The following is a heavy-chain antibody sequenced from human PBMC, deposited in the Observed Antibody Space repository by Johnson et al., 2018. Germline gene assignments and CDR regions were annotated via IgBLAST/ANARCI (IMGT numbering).Heavy chain of an antibody. Sequence: VQLVQSGGQLVRPGESXRLSCAVSGFTFRQYWMTWIRQAPGKGLEWVANINSEGTWYQLLDSVKGRFTISRDNAKNSLFLEMNSLRVEDTATYFCARENWGDNDYWGQGTLVTVSS. V-gene: IGHV3-7*01. CDR3: ARENWGDNDY. D-gene: IGHD2-21*02. CDR2: INSEGTWY. CDR1: GFTFRQYW. J-gene: IGHJ4*02.